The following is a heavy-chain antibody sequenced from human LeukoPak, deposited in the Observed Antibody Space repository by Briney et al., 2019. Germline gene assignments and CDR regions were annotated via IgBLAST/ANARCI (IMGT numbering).Heavy chain of an antibody. Sequence: GGSLRLSCAASGFTFSSYAMHWVRQAPGKGLEWVAVISYDGSNKYYADSVKGRFTISRDNSKNTLYLQMNSLRAEDTAMYYCARQSDRSLYYYDSSGTDYWGQGTLVTVSS. CDR2: ISYDGSNK. CDR1: GFTFSSYA. J-gene: IGHJ4*02. CDR3: ARQSDRSLYYYDSSGTDY. D-gene: IGHD3-22*01. V-gene: IGHV3-30*04.